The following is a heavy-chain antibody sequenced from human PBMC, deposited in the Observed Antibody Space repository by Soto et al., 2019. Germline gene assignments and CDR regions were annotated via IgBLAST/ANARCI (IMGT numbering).Heavy chain of an antibody. D-gene: IGHD5-18*01. Sequence: QVQLQESGPGLVKPSQTLSLTCTVSGGSISSGGNYWSWIRQHPGKGLELIGYIYYSGNTYYNPSLKSRVNIPVNTSKNQSSLKMSSVTAADTAVYYCARDGYSYGSVFDYWGQGTLVTVSS. V-gene: IGHV4-31*03. CDR2: IYYSGNT. CDR1: GGSISSGGNY. J-gene: IGHJ4*02. CDR3: ARDGYSYGSVFDY.